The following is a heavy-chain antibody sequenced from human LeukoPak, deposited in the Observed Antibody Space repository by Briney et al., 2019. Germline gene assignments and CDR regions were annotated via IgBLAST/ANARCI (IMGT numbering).Heavy chain of an antibody. V-gene: IGHV4-39*07. CDR3: ARALYSSSWYYFDY. CDR1: GGSISSSRFF. CDR2: FNFSGTT. Sequence: SETLSLTCTVSGGSISSSRFFWAWIRQPPGKGLEWIGNFNFSGTTYYNPSLKSRVTLSVDPSKNQFSLKLSSVTAADTAVYYCARALYSSSWYYFDYWGQGTLVTVSS. D-gene: IGHD6-13*01. J-gene: IGHJ4*02.